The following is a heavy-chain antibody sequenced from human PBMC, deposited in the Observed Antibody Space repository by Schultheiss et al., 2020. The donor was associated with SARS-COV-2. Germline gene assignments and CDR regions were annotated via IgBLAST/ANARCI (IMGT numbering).Heavy chain of an antibody. CDR2: ISSSGSTI. J-gene: IGHJ4*02. CDR1: GFTFSSYS. V-gene: IGHV3-48*04. D-gene: IGHD1-7*01. CDR3: ARVLWGGTTPPYDF. Sequence: GGSLRLSCAASGFTFSSYSMNWVRQAPGKGLEWVSHISSSGSTIYYADSVQGRFTISRDNAKNSLYLQMNSLRAEDTAIYYCARVLWGGTTPPYDFWGQGTLVTVSS.